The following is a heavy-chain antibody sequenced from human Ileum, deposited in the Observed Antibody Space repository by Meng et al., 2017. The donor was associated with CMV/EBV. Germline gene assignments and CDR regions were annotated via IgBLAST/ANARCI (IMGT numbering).Heavy chain of an antibody. CDR2: IKQDGSEK. CDR1: GFTFSSYW. Sequence: GGSLRLSCAASGFTFSSYWMSWVRQAPGKGLEWVANIKQDGSEKYYVDSVKGRFTISRDNAKNSLFLQMNSLRAEDTAVYYCAREYKAPKRFLEWSDAFDIWGQGTMVTVSS. D-gene: IGHD3-3*01. J-gene: IGHJ3*02. CDR3: AREYKAPKRFLEWSDAFDI. V-gene: IGHV3-7*01.